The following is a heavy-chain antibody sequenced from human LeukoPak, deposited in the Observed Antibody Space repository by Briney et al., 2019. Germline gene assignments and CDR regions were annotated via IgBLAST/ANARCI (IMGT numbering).Heavy chain of an antibody. CDR1: GFTFTNYA. V-gene: IGHV3-23*01. CDR2: ISGSGDSI. D-gene: IGHD2/OR15-2a*01. Sequence: QTGGSLRLSCAASGFTFTNYAMSWVRQAPGKGLECVSGISGSGDSIQYADSVKGRFTISRDNSKNTLYLQMNSLRAEDTAVYFCAKSPGVFLPYFDRWFDSWGQGTLVTVSS. CDR3: AKSPGVFLPYFDRWFDS. J-gene: IGHJ5*01.